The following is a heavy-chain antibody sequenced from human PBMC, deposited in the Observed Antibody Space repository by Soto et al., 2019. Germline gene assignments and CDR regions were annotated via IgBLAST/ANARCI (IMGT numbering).Heavy chain of an antibody. CDR3: ARDKYYCSGSYLSYYYYGMDV. D-gene: IGHD3-10*01. Sequence: QPGGSLRLSCAASGFTFSSYGMHWVRQAPGKGLEWVAVIWYDVSNKYYADSVKGRFTISRDNSKNTLYLQMNSLRAEDTAVYYCARDKYYCSGSYLSYYYYGMDVWGQGTTVTVSS. CDR2: IWYDVSNK. J-gene: IGHJ6*02. CDR1: GFTFSSYG. V-gene: IGHV3-33*01.